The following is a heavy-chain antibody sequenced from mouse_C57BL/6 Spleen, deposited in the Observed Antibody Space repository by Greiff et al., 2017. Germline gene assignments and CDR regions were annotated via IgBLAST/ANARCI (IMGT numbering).Heavy chain of an antibody. CDR2: IDPETGGT. CDR1: GYTFTDYE. Sequence: VQLQQSGAELVRPGASVTLSCKASGYTFTDYEMHWVKQTPVHGLEWIGAIDPETGGTAYNQKFKGKAILTADKASSTAYMELRSLTSEDAAVYYCTRRGGYYAMYYWGQGTSVTVAS. CDR3: TRRGGYYAMYY. V-gene: IGHV1-15*01. J-gene: IGHJ4*01.